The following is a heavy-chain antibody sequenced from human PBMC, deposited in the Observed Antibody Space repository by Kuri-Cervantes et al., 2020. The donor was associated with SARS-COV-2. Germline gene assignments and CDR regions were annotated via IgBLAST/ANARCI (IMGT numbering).Heavy chain of an antibody. CDR3: ARGVGAAVAGTLITIYYYYGMDV. D-gene: IGHD6-19*01. Sequence: SETLSLTCTVSGGSIHSSPYYWGWIRQPPGQGLEWIGSIYYSANTYFNPSLKSRVTISVDTSKNQFSLKLSSVTAADTAVYYCARGVGAAVAGTLITIYYYYGMDVWGQGTTVTVSS. CDR2: IYYSANT. V-gene: IGHV4-39*07. J-gene: IGHJ6*02. CDR1: GGSIHSSPYY.